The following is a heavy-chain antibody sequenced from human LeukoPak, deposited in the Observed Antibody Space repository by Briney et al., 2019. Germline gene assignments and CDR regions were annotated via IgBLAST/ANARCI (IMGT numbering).Heavy chain of an antibody. V-gene: IGHV3-30-3*01. CDR1: GFTFSSYA. D-gene: IGHD6-13*01. CDR3: ARVQSSSWYTNYYYGMDV. CDR2: ISYDGSNK. J-gene: IGHJ6*02. Sequence: GGSLRLSCAASGFTFSSYAMHWVRQAPGKGLEWVAVISYDGSNKYYADSVKGRFTISRDNSKNTLYLQMNSLRAEDTAVYYCARVQSSSWYTNYYYGMDVWGQGTTVTVSS.